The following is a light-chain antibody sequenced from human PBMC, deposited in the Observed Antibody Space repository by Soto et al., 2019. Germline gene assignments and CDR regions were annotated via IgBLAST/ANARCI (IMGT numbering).Light chain of an antibody. Sequence: IVLAQSPATLSLSPGERATISCRASHSVANNYLAWYQQKHGQAPRLIIFAASSRATGVPHRFSASGSGTDFTLTISRVEPEDFPVYFCQQYGGSPPWTFGQGTKVDIK. J-gene: IGKJ1*01. CDR1: HSVANNY. CDR3: QQYGGSPPWT. V-gene: IGKV3-20*01. CDR2: AAS.